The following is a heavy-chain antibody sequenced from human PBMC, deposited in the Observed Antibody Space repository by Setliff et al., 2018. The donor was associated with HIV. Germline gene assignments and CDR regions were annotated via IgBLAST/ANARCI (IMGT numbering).Heavy chain of an antibody. CDR3: ARTYYDLLTGYLEYFDS. V-gene: IGHV4-61*09. J-gene: IGHJ4*02. CDR1: GGSISSGSYY. CDR2: IYTSGST. Sequence: SETLSLTCTVSGGSISSGSYYWSWIRQPAGKGLEWIGHIYTSGSTNYNPSLKSRVTISGDTSKNQFSLKLGSVTAADTAVYYCARTYYDLLTGYLEYFDSWGQGTLVTVSS. D-gene: IGHD3-9*01.